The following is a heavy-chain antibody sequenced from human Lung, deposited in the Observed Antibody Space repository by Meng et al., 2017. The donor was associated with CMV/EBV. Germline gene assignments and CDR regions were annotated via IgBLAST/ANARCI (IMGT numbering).Heavy chain of an antibody. Sequence: QVTLGESGPALVKPSETLSLTCAVSGDSITNHNWWAWVRQPPGKGLEWIGEIPHRGSSAYNPSLKSRVSMSIDKSKNQFSLKLTSVTAADTAVYHCLRRSGGSVWGQGTLVTVSS. J-gene: IGHJ1*01. CDR2: IPHRGSS. CDR1: GDSITNHNW. CDR3: LRRSGGSV. D-gene: IGHD3-10*01. V-gene: IGHV4-4*02.